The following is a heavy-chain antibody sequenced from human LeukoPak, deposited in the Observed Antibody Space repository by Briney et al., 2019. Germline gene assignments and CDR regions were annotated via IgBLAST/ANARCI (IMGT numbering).Heavy chain of an antibody. D-gene: IGHD6-19*01. V-gene: IGHV3-23*01. Sequence: GGSLRLSCAASGFTFSSYAMNWVRQAPGKGLEWVSGISGSGGSTYYADSVKGRFTISRDNSKNTLYLQMNSLRAEDTAVYYCAKGSSGWYNYFDYWGQGTLVTVSS. CDR3: AKGSSGWYNYFDY. CDR1: GFTFSSYA. CDR2: ISGSGGST. J-gene: IGHJ4*02.